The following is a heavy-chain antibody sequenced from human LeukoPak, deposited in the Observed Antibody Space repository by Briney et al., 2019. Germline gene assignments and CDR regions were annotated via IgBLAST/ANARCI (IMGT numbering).Heavy chain of an antibody. J-gene: IGHJ3*02. D-gene: IGHD3-22*01. CDR1: GGSISSYY. V-gene: IGHV4-59*01. CDR3: AREVPSSGYYGQTDAFDI. Sequence: PSETLSLTCTVSGGSISSYYWSWIRQPPGKGLEWIGYIYYSGSTNYNPSLKSRVTISVDTSKNQFSLKLSSVTAADTAVYYSAREVPSSGYYGQTDAFDIWGQGTMVTVSS. CDR2: IYYSGST.